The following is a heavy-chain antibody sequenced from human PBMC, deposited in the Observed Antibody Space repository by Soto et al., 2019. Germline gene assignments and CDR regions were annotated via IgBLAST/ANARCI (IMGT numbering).Heavy chain of an antibody. Sequence: SETLSLTCTVSGGSISSYDWSWIRQPPGKGLEWIGYIYYSGSTNYNPSLKSRVTISVDTSKNQFSLKLSPVTAADTAVYYCAREYYYGSGPWYWGQGTLVTVSS. CDR1: GGSISSYD. V-gene: IGHV4-59*12. J-gene: IGHJ4*02. D-gene: IGHD3-10*01. CDR3: AREYYYGSGPWY. CDR2: IYYSGST.